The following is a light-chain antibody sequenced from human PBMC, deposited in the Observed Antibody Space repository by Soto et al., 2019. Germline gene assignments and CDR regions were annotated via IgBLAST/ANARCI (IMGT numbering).Light chain of an antibody. CDR1: QSISSW. Sequence: DIQMTQSPSTLSASVGDRVIITCRASQSISSWLAWYQQKPGKAPKLLIYKASSLESGVPSSFSGSGSGTEFTLTISSLQPDDFATYYCQQYNSYSRTFGQGTKVEIK. CDR3: QQYNSYSRT. CDR2: KAS. J-gene: IGKJ1*01. V-gene: IGKV1-5*03.